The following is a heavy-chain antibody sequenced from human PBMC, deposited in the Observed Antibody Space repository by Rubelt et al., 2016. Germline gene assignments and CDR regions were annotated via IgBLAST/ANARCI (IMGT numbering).Heavy chain of an antibody. D-gene: IGHD3-3*01. J-gene: IGHJ6*02. CDR3: ARGSPWSGYKHYYYYGMDV. CDR1: GGTFSSYA. V-gene: IGHV1-69*06. Sequence: QVQLVQSGAEVKKPGSSVKVSCKASGGTFSSYAISWVRQAPGQGLEWMGGIIPIFGTANYAQKFQGRVSMTRDTSTSTGYMGLRSLRSDDTAVYYCARGSPWSGYKHYYYYGMDVWGQGTTVTVSS. CDR2: IIPIFGTA.